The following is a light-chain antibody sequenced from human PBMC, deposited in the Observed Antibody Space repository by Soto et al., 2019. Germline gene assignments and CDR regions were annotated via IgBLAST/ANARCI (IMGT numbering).Light chain of an antibody. J-gene: IGKJ4*01. V-gene: IGKV3-11*01. CDR2: DAS. CDR1: QSVSSY. CDR3: QQRSNWPLT. Sequence: EIVLTQSPATLSLSPGERATLSCRASQSVSSYLAWYQQKTGQAPRLLIYDASNRATGIPARFSGSGSGTDFTLTISILAPEDFAVYYCQQRSNWPLTFGGGTKVDIK.